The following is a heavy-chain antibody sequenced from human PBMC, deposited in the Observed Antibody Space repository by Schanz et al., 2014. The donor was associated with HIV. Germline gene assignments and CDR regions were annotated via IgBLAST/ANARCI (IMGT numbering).Heavy chain of an antibody. CDR3: ARDLPNPYFDFSGPAGDY. D-gene: IGHD3-22*01. CDR1: GFTFGDHY. CDR2: ISSSSNTK. Sequence: QVQLVESGGGVVQPGRSLRLSCAASGFTFGDHYMTWIRQAPGKGLEWISSISSSSNTKNYADSVKGRFTISRDNAKNSLYLQMKGLRDEDTAVYYCARDLPNPYFDFSGPAGDYWGQGALVTVSS. V-gene: IGHV3-11*06. J-gene: IGHJ4*02.